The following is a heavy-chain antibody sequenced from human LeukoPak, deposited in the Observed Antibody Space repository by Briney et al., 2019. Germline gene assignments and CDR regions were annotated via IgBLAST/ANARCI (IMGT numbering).Heavy chain of an antibody. J-gene: IGHJ4*02. D-gene: IGHD4-17*01. CDR2: ISYDGNNK. V-gene: IGHV3-30*03. CDR1: GFTFTNYG. Sequence: PGGSLRLSCAASGFTFTNYGIHWVRQAPGKGLECLTFISYDGNNKYYADAVKGRFTISRDNSKNTLYLQMSSLRTEDTAMYYCAPDEGGDYVGLDYWGRGTLVTVSS. CDR3: APDEGGDYVGLDY.